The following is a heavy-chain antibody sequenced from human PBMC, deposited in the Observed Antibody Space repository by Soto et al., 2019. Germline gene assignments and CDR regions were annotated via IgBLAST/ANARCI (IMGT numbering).Heavy chain of an antibody. V-gene: IGHV4-4*02. J-gene: IGHJ5*02. CDR2: IAHDGHT. Sequence: SDTLPLTSDCSSFSITTSVGWTWVRPFPGKGLEWIGEIAHDGHTNYNPSLRSRVSISGDTSSNQFSMSLTSVTAADTARYYCARMYSSGSGWFHPWGQGTLVTVSS. D-gene: IGHD6-19*01. CDR1: SFSITTSVG. CDR3: ARMYSSGSGWFHP.